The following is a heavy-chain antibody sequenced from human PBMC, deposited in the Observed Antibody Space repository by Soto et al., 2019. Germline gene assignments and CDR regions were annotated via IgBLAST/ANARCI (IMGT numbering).Heavy chain of an antibody. CDR1: GGSITRSFY. CDR2: IYGTGNT. CDR3: RSSSRYSTDV. J-gene: IGHJ6*02. V-gene: IGHV4-39*01. D-gene: IGHD6-13*01. Sequence: QLQLQESGPGLVKPSETLSLSCTVSGGSITRSFYWGWIRQPPGKGLEWIGSIYGTGNTYYNPSLKGRVTISADTSKNQFSLNLISVTAADTAVYYCRSSSRYSTDVWGQGATVTVSS.